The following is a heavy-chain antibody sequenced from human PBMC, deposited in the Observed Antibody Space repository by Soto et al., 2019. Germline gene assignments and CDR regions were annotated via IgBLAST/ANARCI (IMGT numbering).Heavy chain of an antibody. J-gene: IGHJ4*02. CDR1: GGSISSGGYS. D-gene: IGHD4-17*01. Sequence: SETLSLTCAVSGGSISSGGYSWSWIRQPPGKGLEWIGYIYYSGSTNYNPSLESRVAISVDTSKNQFSLRLTSVTAADTAVYYCARGFGVTTNPPGHWGQGTLVTVSS. CDR2: IYYSGST. V-gene: IGHV4-30-2*01. CDR3: ARGFGVTTNPPGH.